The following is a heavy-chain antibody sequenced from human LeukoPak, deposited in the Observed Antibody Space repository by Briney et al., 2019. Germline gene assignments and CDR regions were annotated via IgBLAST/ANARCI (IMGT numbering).Heavy chain of an antibody. Sequence: SETLSLTCAVYGGSFSGYYWSWIRQPPGKGLEWIGEINHSGSTNYNPSLKSRVTISVDTSKNQFSLKLSSVTAADTAGYYCAREGYCSGGSCYPFNWFDPWGQGTLVTVSS. CDR1: GGSFSGYY. CDR2: INHSGST. CDR3: AREGYCSGGSCYPFNWFDP. J-gene: IGHJ5*02. V-gene: IGHV4-34*01. D-gene: IGHD2-15*01.